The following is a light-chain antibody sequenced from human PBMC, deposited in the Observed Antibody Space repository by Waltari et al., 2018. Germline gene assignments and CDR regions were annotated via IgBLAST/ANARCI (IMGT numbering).Light chain of an antibody. J-gene: IGLJ2*01. CDR1: RSTTGAGYD. CDR3: QSYDSSLSVV. V-gene: IGLV1-40*01. CDR2: GNS. Sequence: QSVLTQPPSVSGAPGQRVPISCPGSRSTTGAGYDAHWYQQLPGTAPKLLISGNSNRPSGVPDRFSGSKSGTSASLAITGLQAEDEADYYCQSYDSSLSVVFGGGTKLTVL.